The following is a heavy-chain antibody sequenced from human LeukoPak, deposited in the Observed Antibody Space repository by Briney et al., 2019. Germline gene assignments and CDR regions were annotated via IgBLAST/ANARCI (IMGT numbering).Heavy chain of an antibody. CDR3: VKDWGRYFASGSSYFDY. V-gene: IGHV3-30*04. J-gene: IGHJ4*02. Sequence: GGSLRLSRAASEFTFSSYAMHWVRQAAGKGLEWVAAISYDGSNKYYADSVKGRFTISRDNAQNTLYLQMSSLKADDTAVYYCVKDWGRYFASGSSYFDYWGQGTLVTVSS. D-gene: IGHD3-10*01. CDR2: ISYDGSNK. CDR1: EFTFSSYA.